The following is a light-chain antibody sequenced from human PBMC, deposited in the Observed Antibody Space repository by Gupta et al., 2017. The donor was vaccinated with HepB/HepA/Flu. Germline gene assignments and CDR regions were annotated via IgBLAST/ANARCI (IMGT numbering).Light chain of an antibody. Sequence: DIQLTQSPSFLSASVGDRVTITCRASQGMTNFLAWYQQKPGKAPKLLIYAASTLQRGVSSRFSGSASGTEFTLTISSRQPEEFATYYCQHLQNYVSWTFGQGTKVDIK. CDR1: QGMTNF. CDR3: QHLQNYVSWT. V-gene: IGKV1-9*01. CDR2: AAS. J-gene: IGKJ1*01.